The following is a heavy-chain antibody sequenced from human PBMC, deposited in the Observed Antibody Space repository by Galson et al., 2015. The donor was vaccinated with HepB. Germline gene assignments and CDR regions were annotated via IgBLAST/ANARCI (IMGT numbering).Heavy chain of an antibody. CDR1: GFTFSSYS. V-gene: IGHV3-21*01. D-gene: IGHD3-22*01. CDR2: INSRSNYI. Sequence: SLRLSCAASGFTFSSYSMNWVRLAPGKGLEWVSSINSRSNYIFYADSVKGRFTISRDNAKNSLSLQMNSLRAEDTAVYYCARGYNYDFNWYFDLWGRGTLVTVSS. CDR3: ARGYNYDFNWYFDL. J-gene: IGHJ2*01.